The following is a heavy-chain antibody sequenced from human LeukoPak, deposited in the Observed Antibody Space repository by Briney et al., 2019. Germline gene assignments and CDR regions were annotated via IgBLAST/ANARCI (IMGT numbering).Heavy chain of an antibody. Sequence: ASVKVSCKASGYAFTSYDINWVRQATGQGLEWMGWMNPNSGNTGYAQKFQGRVTITRNTSISTAYMELSSPRSEDTAVYYCARVRMALYYYYMDVWGKGTTVTVSS. CDR1: GYAFTSYD. D-gene: IGHD5-24*01. J-gene: IGHJ6*03. CDR2: MNPNSGNT. CDR3: ARVRMALYYYYMDV. V-gene: IGHV1-8*03.